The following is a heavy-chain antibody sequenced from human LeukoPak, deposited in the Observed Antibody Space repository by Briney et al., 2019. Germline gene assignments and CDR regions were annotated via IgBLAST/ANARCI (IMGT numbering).Heavy chain of an antibody. D-gene: IGHD2-2*01. CDR1: GGSISSSSYY. CDR3: ARLPARLSWFDP. J-gene: IGHJ5*02. Sequence: SETLSLTCTVSGGSISSSSYYWGWVRQPPGKGLEWIGSNYYSGSTYYNPSLKSRVTITGDTSKNQFSLKLNSVTAADTAVYYCARLPARLSWFDPWGQGTLVTVSS. V-gene: IGHV4-39*01. CDR2: NYYSGST.